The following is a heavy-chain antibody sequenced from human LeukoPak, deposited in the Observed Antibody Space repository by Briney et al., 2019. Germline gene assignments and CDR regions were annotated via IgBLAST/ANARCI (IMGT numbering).Heavy chain of an antibody. CDR3: ARQFYGTTGTDY. Sequence: SETLSLTCTVSGGSVSDYYWSWIRQSPGKGLEWIGYIYYTGSTSYNPSLRSRVTMSADTSKNQFSLKLSSVTAADTAVYYCARQFYGTTGTDYWGQGTLVTVSS. V-gene: IGHV4-59*02. D-gene: IGHD1-1*01. J-gene: IGHJ4*02. CDR2: IYYTGST. CDR1: GGSVSDYY.